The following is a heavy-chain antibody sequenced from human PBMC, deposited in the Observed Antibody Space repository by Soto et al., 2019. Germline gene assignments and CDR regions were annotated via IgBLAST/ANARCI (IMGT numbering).Heavy chain of an antibody. CDR3: ARSVRLGDLSFRY. J-gene: IGHJ4*02. V-gene: IGHV4-31*03. CDR2: ISYSGRT. Sequence: QVQLQESGPGLVKPSQTLSLTCTVSGGSITGADFYWSWIRPPPGKGLEWIGYISYSGRTYYNPSLKSRLTISLDTYKNQFSQRLTSVTVADTAVYYCARSVRLGDLSFRYWSQGTLVTVSS. CDR1: GGSITGADFY. D-gene: IGHD3-16*02.